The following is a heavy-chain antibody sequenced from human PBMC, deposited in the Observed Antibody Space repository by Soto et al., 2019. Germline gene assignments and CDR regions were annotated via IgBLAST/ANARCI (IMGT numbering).Heavy chain of an antibody. J-gene: IGHJ4*02. CDR3: ARDHPVAV. CDR2: IKQDGTEK. CDR1: GFSFSSYW. V-gene: IGHV3-7*01. D-gene: IGHD6-19*01. Sequence: PGGSLRLSCAASGFSFSSYWMSWVRQAPGKGLEWVANIKQDGTEKNYVDSVKGRFTISRDNTKNSLYLQMNSLRAEDTAVYYCARDHPVAVRAQGTLVTVSS.